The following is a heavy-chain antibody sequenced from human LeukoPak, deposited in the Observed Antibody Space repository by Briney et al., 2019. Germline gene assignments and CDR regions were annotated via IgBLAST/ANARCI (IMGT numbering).Heavy chain of an antibody. V-gene: IGHV1-69*13. CDR1: GGTFSSYV. CDR3: ARGPPDYDILTGYYYTVFDY. Sequence: SLSVSREVSGGTFSSYVVSWGAEAPGPRVGWMGGISAFFGTANYAQKFQGRVTITADESTSTAYMELSSLRSEDTAVYYCARGPPDYDILTGYYYTVFDYWGQGTLVTVSS. D-gene: IGHD3-9*01. CDR2: ISAFFGTA. J-gene: IGHJ4*02.